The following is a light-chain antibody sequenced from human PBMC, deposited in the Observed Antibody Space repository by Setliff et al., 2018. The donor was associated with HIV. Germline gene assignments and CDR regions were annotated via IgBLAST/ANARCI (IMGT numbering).Light chain of an antibody. J-gene: IGLJ2*01. V-gene: IGLV2-23*02. CDR2: EVD. CDR1: SSDFGNYNL. Sequence: SALTQPASVSGSPGQSITISCTGTSSDFGNYNLVSWYQQHPGKTPKLILYEVDKRPSGISDRFSGSKSGNTASLTISGLQAEDEADYYCCSYAGSGALVFGGGTKVTV. CDR3: CSYAGSGALV.